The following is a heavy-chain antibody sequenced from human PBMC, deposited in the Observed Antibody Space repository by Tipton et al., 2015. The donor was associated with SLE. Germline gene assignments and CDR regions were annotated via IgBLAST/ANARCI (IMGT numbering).Heavy chain of an antibody. Sequence: QSGPEVKNPFASVKVSCKASGYTFTTYSMHWVRQDPGQRLEWMGSINIGNGNTLYPHKFQGRVTITSDTSASTVYMELTSLRSEDTAVYYCARDRQWLPDYWGQGTLVTVSS. J-gene: IGHJ4*02. CDR3: ARDRQWLPDY. CDR1: GYTFTTYS. CDR2: INIGNGNT. D-gene: IGHD6-19*01. V-gene: IGHV1-3*04.